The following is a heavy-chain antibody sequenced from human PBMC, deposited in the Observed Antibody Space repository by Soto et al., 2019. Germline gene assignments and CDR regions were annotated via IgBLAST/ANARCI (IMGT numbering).Heavy chain of an antibody. J-gene: IGHJ6*02. V-gene: IGHV3-7*03. CDR3: ARDHWILPAHDFFYGSDV. CDR1: GFTLSMYS. Sequence: GGSLRLSCEVSGFTLSMYSMTWVRQAPGKGLEWVAKIPQDGSDGHYLDSVKGRFTISRDNAKNSVYLQMNSLRADDTAVYYCARDHWILPAHDFFYGSDVWGQGAKVTAAS. D-gene: IGHD5-18*01. CDR2: IPQDGSDG.